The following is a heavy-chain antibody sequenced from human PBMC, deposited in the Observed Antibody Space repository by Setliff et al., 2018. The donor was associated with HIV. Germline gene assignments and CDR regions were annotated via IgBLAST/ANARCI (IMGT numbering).Heavy chain of an antibody. CDR1: GGSLSSSNYY. J-gene: IGHJ4*02. Sequence: SETLSLTCTVSGGSLSSSNYYCGWIRQPPGKGLEWIGSIYYSGNTYYNPSLKSRVTISGDTSKKQFSLKLRAVTAADTAVYYCASGEYSYGYRFDYWGQGTLVTVS. V-gene: IGHV4-39*07. CDR3: ASGEYSYGYRFDY. D-gene: IGHD5-18*01. CDR2: IYYSGNT.